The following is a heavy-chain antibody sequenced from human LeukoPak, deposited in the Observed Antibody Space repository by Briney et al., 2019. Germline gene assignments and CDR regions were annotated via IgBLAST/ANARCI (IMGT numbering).Heavy chain of an antibody. V-gene: IGHV3-30*18. Sequence: GGSLRLSCAASGFTFSSYGMHWVRQAPGKGLEWVAVISYDGSNKYYADSVKGRFTISRDNSKNTLYLQVNSLRAEDTAVYYCAKDRWGYSYAYGTNYFDYWGQGTLVTVSS. CDR2: ISYDGSNK. D-gene: IGHD5-18*01. J-gene: IGHJ4*02. CDR1: GFTFSSYG. CDR3: AKDRWGYSYAYGTNYFDY.